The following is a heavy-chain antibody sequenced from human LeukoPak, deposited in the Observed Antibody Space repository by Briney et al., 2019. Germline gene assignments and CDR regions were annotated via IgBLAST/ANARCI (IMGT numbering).Heavy chain of an antibody. CDR3: AKEVGTFTLDY. V-gene: IGHV3-30*18. Sequence: GGSLRLSCAASEFTVSSNYMSWVRQAPGKGLEWVTVISYDGSDKYYADSVKGRFTISRDNSRNTLYLQMNSLRVEDTAVYYCAKEVGTFTLDYWGQGTLVTVSS. CDR2: ISYDGSDK. D-gene: IGHD1-26*01. CDR1: EFTVSSNY. J-gene: IGHJ4*02.